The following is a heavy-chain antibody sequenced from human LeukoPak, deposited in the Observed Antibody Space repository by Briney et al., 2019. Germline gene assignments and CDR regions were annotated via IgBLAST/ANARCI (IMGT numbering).Heavy chain of an antibody. CDR2: INKDGTEK. CDR3: ARNRGWQQFDY. J-gene: IGHJ4*02. D-gene: IGHD5-24*01. V-gene: IGHV3-7*01. CDR1: GFTFSDYW. Sequence: GGSLRLSCAGSGFTFSDYWVDWVRQAPGKGLEWVANINKDGTEKNYLESVKGRFTISRDNAKNSLYLQMNNLRAEDTAVYYCARNRGWQQFDYWGQGTLVTVSS.